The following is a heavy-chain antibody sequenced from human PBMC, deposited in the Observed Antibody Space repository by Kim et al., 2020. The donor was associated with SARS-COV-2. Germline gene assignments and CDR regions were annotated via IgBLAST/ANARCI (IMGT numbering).Heavy chain of an antibody. Sequence: SVKVSCKASGGTFSSYAISWVRQAPGQGLEWMGGIIPIFGTANYAQKFQGRVTITADESTSTAYMELSSLRSEDTAVYYCARGLKALEYSSSVDYWGQGTLVTVSS. CDR2: IIPIFGTA. J-gene: IGHJ4*02. CDR3: ARGLKALEYSSSVDY. CDR1: GGTFSSYA. V-gene: IGHV1-69*13. D-gene: IGHD6-6*01.